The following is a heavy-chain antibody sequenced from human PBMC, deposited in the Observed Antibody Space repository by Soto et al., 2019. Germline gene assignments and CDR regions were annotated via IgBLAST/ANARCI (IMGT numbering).Heavy chain of an antibody. V-gene: IGHV3-48*02. J-gene: IGHJ4*02. CDR3: ARDYFGSGNYPDPFDY. CDR2: IGSSSKSTM. Sequence: LRLSCSASGFTFSSYSMNWVRQAPGKGLEWVSYIGSSSKSTMYYTDSVRGRFTISRDNAKNSLYLQMNSLRDEDTAVYYCARDYFGSGNYPDPFDYWGQGTLVTVSS. CDR1: GFTFSSYS. D-gene: IGHD3-10*01.